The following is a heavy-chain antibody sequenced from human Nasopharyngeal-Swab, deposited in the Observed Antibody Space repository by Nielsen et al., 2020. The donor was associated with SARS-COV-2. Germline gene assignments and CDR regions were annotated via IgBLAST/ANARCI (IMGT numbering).Heavy chain of an antibody. V-gene: IGHV4-59*01. Sequence: SETLSLTCTGSGGSISSYYWSWIRQPPGKGLEWIGYIFYSGSTNYNPSLKSRVTISVDTSKNQFSLKLSSVTAADTAVYYCARDAYSSRGLYYYGLDVWGQGTTVTVSS. CDR2: IFYSGST. CDR3: ARDAYSSRGLYYYGLDV. D-gene: IGHD6-13*01. CDR1: GGSISSYY. J-gene: IGHJ6*02.